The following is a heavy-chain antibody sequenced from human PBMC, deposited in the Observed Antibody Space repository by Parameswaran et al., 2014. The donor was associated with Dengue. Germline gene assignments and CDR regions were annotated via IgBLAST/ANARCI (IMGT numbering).Heavy chain of an antibody. J-gene: IGHJ6*02. CDR2: INHSGST. Sequence: RWIRQPPGKGLEWIGEINHSGSTNYNPSLKSRVTISVDTSKNQFSLKLSSVTAADTAVYYCASLLGYCSGGSCYGMDVWGQGTTVTVSS. CDR3: ASLLGYCSGGSCYGMDV. D-gene: IGHD2-15*01. V-gene: IGHV4-34*01.